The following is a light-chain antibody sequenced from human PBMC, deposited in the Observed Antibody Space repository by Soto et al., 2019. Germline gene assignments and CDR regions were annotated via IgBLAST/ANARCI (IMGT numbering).Light chain of an antibody. CDR1: RSDVGGYNY. CDR3: SSYTSSSTLGV. J-gene: IGLJ1*01. CDR2: DVS. V-gene: IGLV2-14*01. Sequence: QSALTQPASVSGSTGQSITISCTGTRSDVGGYNYVSWYQQHPGKAPKLMIYDVSNRPSGVSNRFSGSKSGNTASLTISGLQAEDEADYYCSSYTSSSTLGVFGTGTKVTVL.